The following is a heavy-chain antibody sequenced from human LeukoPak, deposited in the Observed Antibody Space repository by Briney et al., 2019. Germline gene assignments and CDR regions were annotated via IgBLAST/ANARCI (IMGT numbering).Heavy chain of an antibody. Sequence: SETLSLTCAVSGGSISSDSYYWGWIRQHPGKGLEWIGSIYYSGSTYYNPSLKSRLTISKDTSKNQFSLKLSSVTAADTAVYYCARRHYYGSGSYPNWFDPWGQGTLVTVSS. CDR3: ARRHYYGSGSYPNWFDP. V-gene: IGHV4-31*11. CDR2: IYYSGST. CDR1: GGSISSDSYY. J-gene: IGHJ5*02. D-gene: IGHD3-10*01.